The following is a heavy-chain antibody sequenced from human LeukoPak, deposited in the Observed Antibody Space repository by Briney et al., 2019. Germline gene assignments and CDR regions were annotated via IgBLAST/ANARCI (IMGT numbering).Heavy chain of an antibody. V-gene: IGHV3-11*01. Sequence: PGGSLRLSCAASGFIFSDFFMIWIRQAPGKGLEWVSYISSSCSTMYYADSVKGRFTISRDNAKNSLYLQMNSLRAEDTAVYYCARDDPSEELSFWGQGALVPVSS. CDR3: ARDDPSEELSF. J-gene: IGHJ4*02. CDR1: GFIFSDFF. CDR2: ISSSCSTM. D-gene: IGHD3-16*02.